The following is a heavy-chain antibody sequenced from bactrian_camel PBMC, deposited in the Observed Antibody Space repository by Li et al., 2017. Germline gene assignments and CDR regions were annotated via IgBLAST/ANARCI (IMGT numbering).Heavy chain of an antibody. Sequence: HVQLVESGGGSVQAGGSLTLSCAAGRYTYKRNRMGWLRQRPGKEREGVAAVYQGGAKTYYADSGKGRFTISRDNGENAVRLRMTDLSLRDTAVYFCAVDRPIRRRAPIITFRKIQNCGDTDDLYWGQGTQVTVS. CDR1: RYTYKRNR. J-gene: IGHJ4*01. CDR3: AVDRPIRRRAPIITFRKIQNCGDTDDLY. V-gene: IGHV3S1*01. CDR2: VYQGGAKT. D-gene: IGHD3*01.